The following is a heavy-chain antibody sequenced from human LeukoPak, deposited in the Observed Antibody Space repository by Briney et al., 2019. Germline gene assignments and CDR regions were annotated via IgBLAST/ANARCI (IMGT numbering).Heavy chain of an antibody. V-gene: IGHV4-61*02. CDR2: IHSSGST. J-gene: IGHJ4*02. CDR1: GGSISSSTYS. CDR3: ARGVLDTAMVRFDY. D-gene: IGHD5-18*01. Sequence: SETLSLTCTVSGGSISSSTYSWTWIRQPAGKGLEWIGRIHSSGSTHYNPSLKSRVTISADTSKNHFSLNLSSVTAADTAVYFCARGVLDTAMVRFDYWGQGTLVTVSS.